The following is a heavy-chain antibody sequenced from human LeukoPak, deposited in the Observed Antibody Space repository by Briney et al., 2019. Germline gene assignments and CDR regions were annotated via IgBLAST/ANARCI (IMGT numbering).Heavy chain of an antibody. CDR3: ARLLGDISDWFGKFVGAFDI. J-gene: IGHJ3*02. Sequence: GESLKISCKGSGYSFTNYWIGWVRQMPGKGLEWMGIIYPGDSDTRYNPSFQGQVTISADKSISTAYLQWSSLKASDTAMFYCARLLGDISDWFGKFVGAFDIWGQGTMVTVSS. V-gene: IGHV5-51*01. CDR1: GYSFTNYW. D-gene: IGHD3-10*01. CDR2: IYPGDSDT.